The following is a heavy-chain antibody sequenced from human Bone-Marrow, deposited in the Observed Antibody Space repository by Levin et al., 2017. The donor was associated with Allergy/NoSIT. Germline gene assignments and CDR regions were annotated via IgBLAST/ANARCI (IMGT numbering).Heavy chain of an antibody. J-gene: IGHJ4*02. V-gene: IGHV1-69*06. D-gene: IGHD3-22*01. CDR2: IIPIFGTA. Sequence: KISCKASGGTFSSYAISWVRQAPGQGLEWMGGIIPIFGTANYAQKFQGRVTITADKSTSTAYMELSSLRSEDTAVYYCASGNERYYYDSSGYYPFDYWGQGTLVTVSS. CDR1: GGTFSSYA. CDR3: ASGNERYYYDSSGYYPFDY.